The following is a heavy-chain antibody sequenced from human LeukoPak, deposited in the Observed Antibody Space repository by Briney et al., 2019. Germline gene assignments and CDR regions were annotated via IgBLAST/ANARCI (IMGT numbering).Heavy chain of an antibody. CDR3: ARAVDVYTYGYGC. CDR2: ISSSSSYI. J-gene: IGHJ4*02. V-gene: IGHV3-21*01. CDR1: GFSFSSYS. D-gene: IGHD5-18*01. Sequence: GGSLRLSCAASGFSFSSYSMNWVRQAPGKGLEWVSSISSSSSYIYYADSVKGRFTISRDNAKNSLYLQMNSLRAEDTAVYYCARAVDVYTYGYGCGGQGTLVTVSS.